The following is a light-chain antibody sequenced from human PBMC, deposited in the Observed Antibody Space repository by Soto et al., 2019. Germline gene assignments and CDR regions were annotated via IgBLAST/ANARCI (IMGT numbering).Light chain of an antibody. J-gene: IGLJ3*02. CDR3: ASWDDSLSVWV. Sequence: QSVVSQPPSASATPGQRVTISCSGSDSNIGSNFVYWYQQLAGTAPKLLVFRNDQRPSGVPDRISGSKSGTSASLAISGLRSEDEADYYCASWDDSLSVWVFGVGTKLTVL. V-gene: IGLV1-47*01. CDR1: DSNIGSNF. CDR2: RND.